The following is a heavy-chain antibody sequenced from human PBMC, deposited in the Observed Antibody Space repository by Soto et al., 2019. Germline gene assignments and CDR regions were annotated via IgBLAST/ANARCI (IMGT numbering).Heavy chain of an antibody. CDR1: GGSFSGYY. CDR2: INHSGST. CDR3: ARRSWIKQAFDI. V-gene: IGHV4-34*01. Sequence: SETLSLTCAVYGGSFSGYYWSWIRQPPGKGLEWIGEINHSGSTNYNPSLKSRVTISVDTSKNQFSLKLSSVTAADTAVYYCARRSWIKQAFDIWGQGTMVTVSS. D-gene: IGHD3-10*01. J-gene: IGHJ3*02.